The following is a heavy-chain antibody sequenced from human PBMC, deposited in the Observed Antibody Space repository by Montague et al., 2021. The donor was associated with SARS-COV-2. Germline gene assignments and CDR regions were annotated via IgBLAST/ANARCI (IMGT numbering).Heavy chain of an antibody. CDR1: GFSLSTGGVG. CDR3: AHQYYDYVWGSYRPDYFDY. D-gene: IGHD3-16*02. Sequence: PALVKPTQTLTLTCSFSGFSLSTGGVGVDWIRQSPGKGLVWLGVIFWDDEKRYNPTLKTRLTISKGTSQNQVVITLTDMGPADTATYFCAHQYYDYVWGSYRPDYFDYWGQGTLVTVSS. J-gene: IGHJ4*02. V-gene: IGHV2-5*02. CDR2: IFWDDEK.